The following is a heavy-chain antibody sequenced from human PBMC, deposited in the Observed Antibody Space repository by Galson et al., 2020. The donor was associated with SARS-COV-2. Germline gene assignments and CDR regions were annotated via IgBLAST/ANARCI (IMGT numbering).Heavy chain of an antibody. CDR1: GFTFSTYR. Sequence: GGSLRLSCAASGFTFSTYRMNWVRQAPGKGLEWIAHISDSSYTIKYADSVKGRFTISRDNAGNSLYLQMNSLRAEDTAVYYCARDNLGVYGDQVPRDNYYYFGMDVWGQGTTVTVSS. D-gene: IGHD4-17*01. J-gene: IGHJ6*02. CDR3: ARDNLGVYGDQVPRDNYYYFGMDV. V-gene: IGHV3-48*04. CDR2: ISDSSYTI.